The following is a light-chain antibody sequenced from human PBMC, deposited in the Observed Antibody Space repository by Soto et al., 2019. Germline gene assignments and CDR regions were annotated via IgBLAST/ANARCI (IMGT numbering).Light chain of an antibody. J-gene: IGKJ1*01. CDR1: QSVSSSY. V-gene: IGKV3-20*01. CDR3: QQYGSSPWT. Sequence: EIVLTQSPGTLSLSPGERATLSCRASQSVSSSYLAWYQQKPGQAPRPLIYGASSRAIGIPARFSGSGSGTSLTLTISRLEPEDFAVYYCQQYGSSPWTFGHGTQVEIK. CDR2: GAS.